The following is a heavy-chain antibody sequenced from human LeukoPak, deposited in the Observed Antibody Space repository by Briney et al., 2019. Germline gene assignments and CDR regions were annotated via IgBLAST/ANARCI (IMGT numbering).Heavy chain of an antibody. D-gene: IGHD3-3*01. J-gene: IGHJ4*02. V-gene: IGHV3-23*01. CDR3: AKEGLRFLEWLLYYFDY. CDR1: GFTFSSYA. Sequence: GGSLRLSCAASGFTFSSYAMSWVRQAPGKGLEWVSAISGSGGSTYYADSVKGRFTISRDNSKNTLFLQMNSLRAEDTAVYYCAKEGLRFLEWLLYYFDYWGQGTLVTVSS. CDR2: ISGSGGST.